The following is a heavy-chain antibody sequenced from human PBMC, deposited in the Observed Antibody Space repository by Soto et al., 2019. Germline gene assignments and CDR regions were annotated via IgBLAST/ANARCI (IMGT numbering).Heavy chain of an antibody. J-gene: IGHJ4*02. CDR3: ARDAAVDPGNSLLLDY. CDR2: INQEGDTT. Sequence: GGSLTLSCAASGFTFTSYGMHWVRQSPGKGLEHVSVINQEGDTTAYADSVKGTFTISRDNSKNTLFLQLGSVRDDDMAVYYCARDAAVDPGNSLLLDYRGQATNLTVSS. V-gene: IGHV3-64*02. D-gene: IGHD6-25*01. CDR1: GFTFTSYG.